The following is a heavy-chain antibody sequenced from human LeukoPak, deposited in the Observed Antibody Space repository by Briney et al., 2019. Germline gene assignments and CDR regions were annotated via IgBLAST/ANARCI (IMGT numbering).Heavy chain of an antibody. J-gene: IGHJ4*02. V-gene: IGHV1-69*06. Sequence: ASVKVSCKAPGGTFSSYAISWVRQAPGQGLEWMGGIIPIFDTGNYAQKFQGRVTITADKSTSTAYMELSSLRSEDTAVYYCARTYYYDSSGYYFDYWGQGTLVTVSS. CDR2: IIPIFDTG. D-gene: IGHD3-22*01. CDR1: GGTFSSYA. CDR3: ARTYYYDSSGYYFDY.